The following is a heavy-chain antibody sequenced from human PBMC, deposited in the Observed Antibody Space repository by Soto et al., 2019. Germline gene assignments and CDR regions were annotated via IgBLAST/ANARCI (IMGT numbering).Heavy chain of an antibody. CDR3: AREVAADGTFREDVFDI. CDR2: IIPIFTTT. V-gene: IGHV1-69*12. J-gene: IGHJ3*02. D-gene: IGHD6-13*01. Sequence: QVHLVQSGAEVKKPGSSVKVSCKASGGTFSNHAINWVRQAPGQGLEWMGRIIPIFTTTNYAQKFQGRATITADESTITASMELSSLKHDDTAVYYCAREVAADGTFREDVFDIWGQGTLVTVSS. CDR1: GGTFSNHA.